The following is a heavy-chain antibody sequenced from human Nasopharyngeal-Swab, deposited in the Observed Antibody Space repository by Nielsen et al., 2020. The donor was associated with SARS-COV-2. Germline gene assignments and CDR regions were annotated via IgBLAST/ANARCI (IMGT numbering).Heavy chain of an antibody. CDR2: IYYSGST. J-gene: IGHJ3*02. D-gene: IGHD5-24*01. Sequence: SETLSLTCTVSGCSISSSSYYWGWIRQPPGKGLEWIGSIYYSGSTYYNPSLKSRVTISVDTSRNQFSLKLSSVPAADTAVYYSARHLRRWLQLRPDAFDIWGQGTMVTVSS. CDR1: GCSISSSSYY. V-gene: IGHV4-39*01. CDR3: ARHLRRWLQLRPDAFDI.